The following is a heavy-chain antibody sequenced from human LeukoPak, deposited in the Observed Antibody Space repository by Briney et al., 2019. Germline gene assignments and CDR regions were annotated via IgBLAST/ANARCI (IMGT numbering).Heavy chain of an antibody. D-gene: IGHD5-12*01. CDR3: ARATVGTVEFDQ. Sequence: AETLSLTCTVSGGSISSAGHYWGWIRQPPGKGLEWIGSMHYSGSTYYNPSLKSRVTISVDTSKNQFSLKLHSMTVADSAVYYCARATVGTVEFDQWGQGTLVTVSS. V-gene: IGHV4-39*07. CDR1: GGSISSAGHY. J-gene: IGHJ4*02. CDR2: MHYSGST.